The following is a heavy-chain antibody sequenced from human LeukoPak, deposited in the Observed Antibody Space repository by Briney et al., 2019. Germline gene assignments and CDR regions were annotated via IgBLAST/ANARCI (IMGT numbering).Heavy chain of an antibody. D-gene: IGHD3-22*01. J-gene: IGHJ3*02. CDR3: QSPLRITMIVVVGGAFDI. CDR2: ISYDGSNK. Sequence: PGGSLRLSCAASGFTFSSYAMHWVRQAPGKGLEWVAVISYDGSNKYYADSVKGRFTISRDNAKNSLYLQMNSLRAEDTAVYYCQSPLRITMIVVVGGAFDIWGQGTMVTVSS. CDR1: GFTFSSYA. V-gene: IGHV3-30-3*01.